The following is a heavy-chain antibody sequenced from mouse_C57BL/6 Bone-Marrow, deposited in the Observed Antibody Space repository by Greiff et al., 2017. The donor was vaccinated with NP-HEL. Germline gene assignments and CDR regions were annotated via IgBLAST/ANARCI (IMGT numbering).Heavy chain of an antibody. CDR1: GYTFTSYW. CDR2: IYPGSGST. D-gene: IGHD1-1*01. CDR3: ARSTVVARWYVDV. V-gene: IGHV1-55*01. Sequence: QVQLKQSGAELAKPGASVKLSCKASGYTFTSYWITWVKQRPGQGLEWIGDIYPGSGSTNYNEKFKSKATLTVDTSSSTAYMQLSSLKSEDSAVYYCARSTVVARWYVDVWGTGTTVTVSS. J-gene: IGHJ1*03.